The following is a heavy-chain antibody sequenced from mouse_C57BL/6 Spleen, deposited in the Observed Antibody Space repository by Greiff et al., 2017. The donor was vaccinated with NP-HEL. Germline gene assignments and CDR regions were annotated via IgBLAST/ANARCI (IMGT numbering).Heavy chain of an antibody. CDR2: IYPGGGYT. V-gene: IGHV1-63*01. Sequence: VQLQESGAELVRPGTSVKMSCKASGYTFTNYWIGWAKQRPGHGLEWIGDIYPGGGYTNYNEKFKGKATLTADKSSSTAYMQFSSLTSEDSAIYYCARAGGNSYYFDYWGQGTTLTVSS. J-gene: IGHJ2*01. CDR3: ARAGGNSYYFDY. CDR1: GYTFTNYW.